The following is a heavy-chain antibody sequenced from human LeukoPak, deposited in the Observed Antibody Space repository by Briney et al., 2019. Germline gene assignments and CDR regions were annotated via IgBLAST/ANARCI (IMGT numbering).Heavy chain of an antibody. Sequence: PGGSLRLSCAASGFTFSSCWMHWVRQAPGKGLVWVSRINSDGSSTSYADSVKGRFTISRDNAKNTLYLQMNSLRAEDTAVYYCAREGGDYDILTGYYSSWGQGTLVTVSS. CDR3: AREGGDYDILTGYYSS. J-gene: IGHJ4*02. D-gene: IGHD3-9*01. CDR2: INSDGSST. CDR1: GFTFSSCW. V-gene: IGHV3-74*01.